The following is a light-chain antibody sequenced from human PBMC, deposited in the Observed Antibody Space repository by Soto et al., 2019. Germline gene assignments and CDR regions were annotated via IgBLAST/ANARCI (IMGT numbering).Light chain of an antibody. V-gene: IGKV1-5*01. J-gene: IGKJ5*01. CDR2: AVS. CDR3: QQCNAFWT. CDR1: QTISSW. Sequence: IKMNQSPSTLSASVGDRVTITCRASQTISSWLAWYQQKPGKAPKLLIYAVSTLGSGVPARFSGSGSGTDFTLTISSLPPDDFATYYCQQCNAFWTFGQGTRP.